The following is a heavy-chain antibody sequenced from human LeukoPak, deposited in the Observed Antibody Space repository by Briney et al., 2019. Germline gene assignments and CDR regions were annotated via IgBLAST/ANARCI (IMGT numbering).Heavy chain of an antibody. D-gene: IGHD4-23*01. Sequence: RPGESLKISCKGSGYSFTSYWIGWVRQMPGKGLEWMGIIYPGDPDTRYSPSFQGQVTISADKSISTAYLQWSSLKASDTAMYYCARRTVLPDYGGNAPFDYWGQGTLVTVSS. V-gene: IGHV5-51*01. CDR2: IYPGDPDT. J-gene: IGHJ4*02. CDR3: ARRTVLPDYGGNAPFDY. CDR1: GYSFTSYW.